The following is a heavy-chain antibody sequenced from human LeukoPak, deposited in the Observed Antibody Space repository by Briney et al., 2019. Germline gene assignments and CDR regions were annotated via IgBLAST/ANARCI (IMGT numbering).Heavy chain of an antibody. J-gene: IGHJ4*02. Sequence: GRPLRLSCVASGFTFSNYAMHWVRQAPGKGLEWVAVISYDGNNEYYADSVKGRFTISRDNSKNTLYLQMSSLRVEDTAVYFCERPQEHIVVVTAILFWGQGTLVTVSS. CDR1: GFTFSNYA. D-gene: IGHD2-21*02. CDR2: ISYDGNNE. CDR3: ERPQEHIVVVTAILF. V-gene: IGHV3-30*04.